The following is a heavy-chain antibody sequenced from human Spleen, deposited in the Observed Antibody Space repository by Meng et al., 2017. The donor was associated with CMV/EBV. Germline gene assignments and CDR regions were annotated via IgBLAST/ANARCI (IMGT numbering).Heavy chain of an antibody. CDR2: IKQDGSEK. V-gene: IGHV3-7*01. CDR3: ARDGAVPAAISHFHH. D-gene: IGHD2-2*01. Sequence: GESLKISWAASGFTLSDYYVSWIRQAPGKGLEWVANIKQDGSEKYYVDSVKGRFTISRDNAKNSLYLQMNRLRAEDRAVYYCARDGAVPAAISHFHHWGQGTLVTVSS. CDR1: GFTLSDYY. J-gene: IGHJ1*01.